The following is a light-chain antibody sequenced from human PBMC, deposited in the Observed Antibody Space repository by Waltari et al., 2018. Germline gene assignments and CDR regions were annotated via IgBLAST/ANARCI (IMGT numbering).Light chain of an antibody. V-gene: IGKV3-11*01. J-gene: IGKJ5*01. CDR1: QSVSKY. CDR2: VAS. CDR3: QQRSNGPIT. Sequence: EIVLTHSPPTLSLSPGERATLPCRSSQSVSKYLVWYQQKPGQAPRLLIYVASNMATGIPARFSGSGSGTDFTLTISSLEPEDVAVYYCQQRSNGPITFGQGTRVEI.